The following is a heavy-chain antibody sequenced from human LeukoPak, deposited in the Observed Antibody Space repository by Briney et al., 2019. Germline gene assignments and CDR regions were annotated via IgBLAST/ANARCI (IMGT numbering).Heavy chain of an antibody. Sequence: GGSLRLSCAASGFTFSSYGMHWVRQAPGEGLEWVAVISYDGSNKYYADSVKGRFTISRDNSKNTLYLQMNSLRAEDTAVYYCAKAEYCSSTSCYHPYGMDVWGQGTTVTVSS. CDR1: GFTFSSYG. J-gene: IGHJ6*02. CDR2: ISYDGSNK. CDR3: AKAEYCSSTSCYHPYGMDV. D-gene: IGHD2-2*01. V-gene: IGHV3-30*18.